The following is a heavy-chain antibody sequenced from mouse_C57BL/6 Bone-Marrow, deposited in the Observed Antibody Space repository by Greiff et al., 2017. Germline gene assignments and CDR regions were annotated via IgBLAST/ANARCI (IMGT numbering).Heavy chain of an antibody. V-gene: IGHV1-55*01. CDR2: IYPGSGST. Sequence: QVQLQQLGAELVKPGASVKMSCKASGYTFTSYWITWVKLRPGQGLEWIGDIYPGSGSTNYNEKFKSKATLTVDTSSSTAYMQLSSLTSEDSAVYYCAREGDYGSSYLDYWGQGTTLTVSS. CDR1: GYTFTSYW. D-gene: IGHD1-1*01. J-gene: IGHJ2*01. CDR3: AREGDYGSSYLDY.